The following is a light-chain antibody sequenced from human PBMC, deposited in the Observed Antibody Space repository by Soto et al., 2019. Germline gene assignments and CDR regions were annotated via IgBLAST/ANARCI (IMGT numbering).Light chain of an antibody. Sequence: DIQMTQSPSSLSASVGDRVTITCRSSQSISRYLNWYQQKPGKAPKLLIYAASSLQSGVPSRFSGSGSGTDFTLTISSLQPEDSATYYCQQNYSTPTWTFGQGTKVEIK. CDR3: QQNYSTPTWT. CDR2: AAS. CDR1: QSISRY. J-gene: IGKJ1*01. V-gene: IGKV1-39*01.